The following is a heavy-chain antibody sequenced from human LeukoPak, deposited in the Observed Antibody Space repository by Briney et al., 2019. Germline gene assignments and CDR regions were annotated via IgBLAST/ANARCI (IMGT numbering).Heavy chain of an antibody. Sequence: GGSLRLSCAASGFTFTSYSMNWVRQAPGKGLEWVSCISSSTYIYYADSVKGRFTISRDNAKNSLYLQMNSLTAEDTAVYYCARSWGELSFFDSWGQGTLVTVSS. CDR3: ARSWGELSFFDS. CDR1: GFTFTSYS. J-gene: IGHJ4*02. CDR2: ISSSTYI. D-gene: IGHD3-16*02. V-gene: IGHV3-21*01.